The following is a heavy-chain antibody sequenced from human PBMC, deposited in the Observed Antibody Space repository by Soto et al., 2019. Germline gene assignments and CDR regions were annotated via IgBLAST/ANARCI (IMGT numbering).Heavy chain of an antibody. D-gene: IGHD3-10*01. Sequence: QVQLVQSGAEVKKVGASVKVSCQAPGDTFSSYSISWVRQAPGQGLEWMGGIIPILGMTKYAQKFQGRVTLTADSSASTAYRELTSLRSDDTAIYYCARDFSPNYYGAGSYLPGFYYGMDVWGQGTTVSVSS. J-gene: IGHJ6*02. CDR1: GDTFSSYS. V-gene: IGHV1-69*17. CDR3: ARDFSPNYYGAGSYLPGFYYGMDV. CDR2: IIPILGMT.